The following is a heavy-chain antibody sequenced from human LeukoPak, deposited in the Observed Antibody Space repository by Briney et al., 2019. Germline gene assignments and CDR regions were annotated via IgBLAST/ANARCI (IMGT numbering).Heavy chain of an antibody. J-gene: IGHJ3*02. CDR2: VSKDGNTK. V-gene: IGHV3-30*04. CDR1: GFTFSTYA. CDR3: ARGIQPPKYYGSGSDTFDI. Sequence: GGSLRLSCVASGFTFSTYAIHWVRQAPGKGLEWVAVVSKDGNTKYYADSVKGRFTISRDNSENTLYLQINSLRAEDTSVYYCARGIQPPKYYGSGSDTFDIWGQGTMVTVSS. D-gene: IGHD3-10*01.